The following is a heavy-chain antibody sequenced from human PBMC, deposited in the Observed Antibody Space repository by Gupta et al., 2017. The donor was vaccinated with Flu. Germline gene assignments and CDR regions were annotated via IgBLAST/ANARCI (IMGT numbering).Heavy chain of an antibody. Sequence: GFTFDAYSMSWVRQAPGKGLEWVSDIDWDGGYTTYAASVRGRFTISRDNAKNSLYLQMNSLRAEDSALYFCARESSGTYRHLDYWGQGTLVSVSS. J-gene: IGHJ4*02. CDR2: IDWDGGYT. CDR1: GFTFDAYS. V-gene: IGHV3-20*03. CDR3: ARESSGTYRHLDY. D-gene: IGHD1-26*01.